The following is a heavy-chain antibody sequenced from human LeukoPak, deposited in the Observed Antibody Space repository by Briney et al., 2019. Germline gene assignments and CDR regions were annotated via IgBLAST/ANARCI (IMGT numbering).Heavy chain of an antibody. J-gene: IGHJ4*02. CDR1: GGSISSHY. CDR3: AREPDYYDSSGYYD. Sequence: PSETLSLTCTVSGGSISSHYWSWIRQSPGKGLEWIGFTHYGGNTNSNPSLRSRVTISMDTSKNQFSLKLSSVTAADTAVYYCAREPDYYDSSGYYDRGQGTLVTVSS. V-gene: IGHV4-59*11. CDR2: THYGGNT. D-gene: IGHD3-22*01.